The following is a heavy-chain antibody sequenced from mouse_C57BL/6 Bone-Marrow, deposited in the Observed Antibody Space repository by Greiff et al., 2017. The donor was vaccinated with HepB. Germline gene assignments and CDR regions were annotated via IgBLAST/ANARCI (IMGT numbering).Heavy chain of an antibody. V-gene: IGHV14-4*01. J-gene: IGHJ3*02. D-gene: IGHD2-3*01. CDR1: GFNIKDDY. CDR3: TGGGLLA. Sequence: QQSGAELVRPGASVKLSCTASGFNIKDDYMHWVKQKPEQGLEWIGWIDPENGDTEYASKFQGKATITADTSSNTAYLQLSSLASEDTAVYYCTGGGLLAWGQGTLVTVSA. CDR2: IDPENGDT.